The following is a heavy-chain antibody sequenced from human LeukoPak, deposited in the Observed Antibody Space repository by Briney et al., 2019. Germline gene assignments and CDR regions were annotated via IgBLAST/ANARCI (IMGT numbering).Heavy chain of an antibody. CDR3: ARDPPLRSYSNYPHYYYYGMDV. J-gene: IGHJ6*02. D-gene: IGHD4-11*01. V-gene: IGHV3-7*01. Sequence: GGSLRLSCAASGFTFSSYAMHWVRQAPGKGLEWVANIKQDGSEKYYVDSVKGRFTISRDNAKNSLYLQMNSLRAEDTAVYYCARDPPLRSYSNYPHYYYYGMDVWGQGTTVTVSS. CDR1: GFTFSSYA. CDR2: IKQDGSEK.